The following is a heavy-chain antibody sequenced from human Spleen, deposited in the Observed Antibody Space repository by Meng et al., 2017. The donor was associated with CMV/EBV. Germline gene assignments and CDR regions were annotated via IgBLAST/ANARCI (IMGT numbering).Heavy chain of an antibody. CDR2: VYYSGSA. CDR1: GGSISSSSYY. CDR3: ARHPGQEYSGTYSYLDY. D-gene: IGHD1-26*01. V-gene: IGHV4-39*01. J-gene: IGHJ4*02. Sequence: SETLSLTCTVSGGSISSSSYYWGWIRQPPGKGLEWIGSVYYSGSAYYNPSLRGRVTMSVDTSKNQFSLNLYSVTAADMAVYYCARHPGQEYSGTYSYLDYWGQGILVTVSS.